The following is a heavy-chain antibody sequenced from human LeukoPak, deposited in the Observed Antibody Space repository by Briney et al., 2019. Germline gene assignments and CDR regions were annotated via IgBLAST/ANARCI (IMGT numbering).Heavy chain of an antibody. J-gene: IGHJ4*02. D-gene: IGHD3-10*01. CDR3: ANGGSGSYKGVDY. CDR1: GFTFDDYA. Sequence: GGSLRLSCAASGFTFDDYALHWVRQAPGKGLEWVSLVTGDGRSKYYASSVRGRFTISRDNSENSLFLQMSSLTTEDTALYYCANGGSGSYKGVDYWGQGILVTVSS. V-gene: IGHV3-43*02. CDR2: VTGDGRSK.